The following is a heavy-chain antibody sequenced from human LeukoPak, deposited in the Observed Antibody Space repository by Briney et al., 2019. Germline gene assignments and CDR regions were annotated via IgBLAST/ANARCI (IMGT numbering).Heavy chain of an antibody. CDR2: ISSSGSFI. CDR1: GFTLSSYS. V-gene: IGHV3-21*01. D-gene: IGHD2-2*01. CDR3: ANGIRYCSSASCSENGAFDI. J-gene: IGHJ3*02. Sequence: GGSLRLSCAPSGFTLSSYSMNSVRQAPGEWLESVSSISSSGSFIYYADSVKGRFTISRDKARNSLFLQMNSLRAEDTAVYHAANGIRYCSSASCSENGAFDIWGQGTMVTVSS.